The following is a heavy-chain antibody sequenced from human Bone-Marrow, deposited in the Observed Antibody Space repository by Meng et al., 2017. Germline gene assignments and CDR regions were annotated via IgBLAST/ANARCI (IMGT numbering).Heavy chain of an antibody. V-gene: IGHV3-48*04. CDR3: VRGDYGNFDC. CDR1: GFTFSSYA. J-gene: IGHJ4*02. Sequence: GGSLRLSCAASGFTFSSYAMSWVRQAPGKGLEWVSYISSSSSAIYYADSVKGRFTISRDNAKNSVYLQMNSLRAEDTAVYYCVRGDYGNFDCWAQGTLVTVSS. CDR2: ISSSSSAI. D-gene: IGHD4-17*01.